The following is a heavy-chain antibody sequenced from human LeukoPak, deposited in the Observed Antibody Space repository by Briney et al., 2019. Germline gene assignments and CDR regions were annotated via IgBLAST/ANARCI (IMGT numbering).Heavy chain of an antibody. CDR2: IHYSGST. J-gene: IGHJ4*02. V-gene: IGHV4-59*08. CDR3: ARASYSYDINGWVPFDY. CDR1: GGSISSYY. D-gene: IGHD3-22*01. Sequence: SETLSLTCTVSGGSISSYYWSWIRQPPGKGLEWIGYIHYSGSTNYNPSLKSRVTISGDTSKNQFSLRLSSVTAADTAVYYCARASYSYDINGWVPFDYWGQGTLVTVSS.